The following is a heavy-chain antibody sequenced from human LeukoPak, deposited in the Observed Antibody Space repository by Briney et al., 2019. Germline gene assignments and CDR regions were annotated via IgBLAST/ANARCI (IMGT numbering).Heavy chain of an antibody. V-gene: IGHV1-2*02. Sequence: ASVKVSCKASGYSFTAFYIHWVRQAPGQGLEWMGWIHPRSGDTRYAQKFQGRVTMARDTSISTVYMDLSSLGSDDTAVYYCARGRYDTSGYYHLDYWGQGTLVTVSS. J-gene: IGHJ4*02. CDR1: GYSFTAFY. CDR3: ARGRYDTSGYYHLDY. D-gene: IGHD3-22*01. CDR2: IHPRSGDT.